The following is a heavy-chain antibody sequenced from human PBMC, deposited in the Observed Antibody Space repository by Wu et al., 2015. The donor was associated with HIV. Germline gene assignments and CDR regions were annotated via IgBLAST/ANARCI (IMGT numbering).Heavy chain of an antibody. J-gene: IGHJ2*01. CDR3: ATGRGYSENWYFDL. CDR2: INPSAGST. Sequence: QVQLVQSGAEVKKPGASVKVSCKTSGYTFNSYFIHWVRQAPGQGLEWMGIINPSAGSTSYAQKFQGRVTMTRDTSTTTVYMELSSLRSEDTAVYYCATGRGYSENWYFDLWGRGTLVTVSS. CDR1: GYTFNSYF. V-gene: IGHV1-46*02. D-gene: IGHD5-18*01.